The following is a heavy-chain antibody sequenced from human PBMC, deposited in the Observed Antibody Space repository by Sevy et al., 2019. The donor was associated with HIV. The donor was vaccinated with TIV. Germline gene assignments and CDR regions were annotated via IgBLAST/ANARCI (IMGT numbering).Heavy chain of an antibody. V-gene: IGHV4-59*13. D-gene: IGHD6-13*01. CDR3: ARGHRATAGRALDY. CDR1: GGSISSYY. CDR2: IYYSGST. J-gene: IGHJ4*02. Sequence: SETLSLTCTVSGGSISSYYWSWIRQSPGKGLEWIGHIYYSGSTNYNPSLKSRVTISVDTSKNQSSLMLSSVTAADTAMYYCARGHRATAGRALDYWGQGTLVTVSS.